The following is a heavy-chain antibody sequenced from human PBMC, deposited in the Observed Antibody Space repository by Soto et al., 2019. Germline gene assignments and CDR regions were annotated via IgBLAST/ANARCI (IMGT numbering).Heavy chain of an antibody. J-gene: IGHJ5*02. Sequence: SVKVSCKASGGTFSSYAISWVRQAPGQGLEWMGGIIPIFGTANYAQTFQGRVTINADESTSTAYMELRSLRSEDTAVYYCAIRTYTGSDYEGNWFDPWGQGTLVTVSS. CDR2: IIPIFGTA. V-gene: IGHV1-69*13. CDR1: GGTFSSYA. CDR3: AIRTYTGSDYEGNWFDP. D-gene: IGHD1-26*01.